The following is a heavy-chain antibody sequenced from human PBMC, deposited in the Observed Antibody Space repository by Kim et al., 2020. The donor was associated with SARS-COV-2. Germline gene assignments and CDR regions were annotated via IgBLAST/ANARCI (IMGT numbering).Heavy chain of an antibody. V-gene: IGHV3-48*02. D-gene: IGHD2-15*01. J-gene: IGHJ6*03. CDR2: ISSSSSTI. CDR1: GFTFSSYS. Sequence: GGSLRLSCAASGFTFSSYSMNWVRQAPGKGLEWVSYISSSSSTIYYADSVKGRFTISRDNAKNSLYLQMNSLRDEDTAVYYCAAEQDIVVVVNYYYYMDVWGKGTTVTVSS. CDR3: AAEQDIVVVVNYYYYMDV.